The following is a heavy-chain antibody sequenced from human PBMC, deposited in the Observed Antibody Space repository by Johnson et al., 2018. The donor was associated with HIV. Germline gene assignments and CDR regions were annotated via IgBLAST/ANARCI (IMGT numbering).Heavy chain of an antibody. D-gene: IGHD2-2*01. Sequence: MLLVESGGGLVQPGGSLRLSCAASGFTFSSYAMSWVRQAPGKGLEWVSAIGCRGGSTYYADSVKGRFTISRDNSKNTLYLQMNSLRAEDRAVYYCASRSNGVVPAAYFESYLDIWGQGTMVTVSS. CDR1: GFTFSSYA. V-gene: IGHV3-23*04. CDR2: IGCRGGST. CDR3: ASRSNGVVPAAYFESYLDI. J-gene: IGHJ3*02.